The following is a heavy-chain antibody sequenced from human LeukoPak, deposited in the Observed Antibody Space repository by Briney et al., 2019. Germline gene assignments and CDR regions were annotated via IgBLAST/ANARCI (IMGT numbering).Heavy chain of an antibody. CDR2: NYYSGST. CDR1: GGSISSRSYY. V-gene: IGHV4-39*07. CDR3: ARWYSSGFGWFDP. D-gene: IGHD6-19*01. Sequence: SETLSLTSTVSGGSISSRSYYWGWIRQPPGKGLEWIGSNYYSGSTYYNPSLKSRVTISVDTSKNQFSLKLSSVTAADTAVYYCARWYSSGFGWFDPWGQGTLVTVSS. J-gene: IGHJ5*02.